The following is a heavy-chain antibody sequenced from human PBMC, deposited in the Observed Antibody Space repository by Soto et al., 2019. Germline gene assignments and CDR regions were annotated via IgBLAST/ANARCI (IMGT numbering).Heavy chain of an antibody. J-gene: IGHJ3*02. Sequence: GSSVKVSSKAPSYTFTRYGITWVRPAPAQGIEWMGWISAYNGNTNYAQKPQGRVTMTTDTSTSTAYMELRSLGAYDTAVYYFARYPREANHDGFDIWGQGTMVTVSS. CDR1: SYTFTRYG. V-gene: IGHV1-18*01. CDR3: ARYPREANHDGFDI. D-gene: IGHD1-26*01. CDR2: ISAYNGNT.